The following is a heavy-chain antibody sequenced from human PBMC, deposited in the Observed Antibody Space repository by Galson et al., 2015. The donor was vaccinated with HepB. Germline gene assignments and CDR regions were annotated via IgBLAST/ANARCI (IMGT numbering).Heavy chain of an antibody. Sequence: SLRLSCAASGFTVSSNYMSWVRQAPGKGLEWVSVIYSGGSTYYADSVKGRFTISRGNSKNTLYLQMNSLRAEDTAVYYCARDLGVGATIEWGQGTLVTVSS. D-gene: IGHD1-26*01. CDR3: ARDLGVGATIE. V-gene: IGHV3-66*01. CDR2: IYSGGST. CDR1: GFTVSSNY. J-gene: IGHJ4*02.